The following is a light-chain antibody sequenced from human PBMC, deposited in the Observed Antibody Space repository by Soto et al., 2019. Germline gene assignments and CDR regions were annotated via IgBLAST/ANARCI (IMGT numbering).Light chain of an antibody. CDR1: QSVLYSSNNKNY. CDR3: QQYYSTPRP. CDR2: WAS. Sequence: DIVMTQSPDSLAVSLGERATINCKSSQSVLYSSNNKNYLAWYQQKPGQPPKLLIYWASTRESGVPDRFSDSGSGTDFTLTISSLQAEDVAVYYCQQYYSTPRPFGQGTKMEIK. V-gene: IGKV4-1*01. J-gene: IGKJ1*01.